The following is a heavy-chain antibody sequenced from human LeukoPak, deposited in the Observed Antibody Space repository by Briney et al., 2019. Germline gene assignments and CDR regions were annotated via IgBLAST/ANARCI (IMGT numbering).Heavy chain of an antibody. CDR3: ASDSRIAMAGYYYFDY. J-gene: IGHJ4*02. Sequence: PSETLSLTCAVSGGSISSGGYSWSWIRQPPGKGLEWIGFIYYSGSTHYNPSLKSRITISVSTSKNQFSLRLSSVTAADTAVSSCASDSRIAMAGYYYFDYWGQGTLVTVSS. V-gene: IGHV4-30-4*07. CDR1: GGSISSGGYS. CDR2: IYYSGST. D-gene: IGHD6-19*01.